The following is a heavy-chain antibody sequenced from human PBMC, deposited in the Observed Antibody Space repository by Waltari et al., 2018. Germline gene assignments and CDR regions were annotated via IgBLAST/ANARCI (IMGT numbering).Heavy chain of an antibody. CDR3: ASSSTVTPFGYFDY. J-gene: IGHJ4*02. CDR2: IYYRGST. Sequence: QVQLQESGPGLVKPSQTLSLTCTVSGGSISSGDYYWSWIRQPPGKGLEWIGYIYYRGSTYYNPSLKSRVTRKVDTSKNQFSLKLSSVTAADTAVYYCASSSTVTPFGYFDYWGQGTLVTVSS. D-gene: IGHD4-17*01. CDR1: GGSISSGDYY. V-gene: IGHV4-30-4*08.